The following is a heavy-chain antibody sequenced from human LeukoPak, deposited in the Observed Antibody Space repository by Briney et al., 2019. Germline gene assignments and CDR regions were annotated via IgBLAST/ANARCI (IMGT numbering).Heavy chain of an antibody. CDR2: IIPILGIA. J-gene: IGHJ5*02. D-gene: IGHD2-8*01. V-gene: IGHV1-69*04. Sequence: SVKVSCKASGGTFSSYAISWVRQAPGQGLEWMGRIIPILGIANYAQKFQGRVTITADKSTSTAYMEPSSLRSEDTAVYYCARARRPRMAGNWFDPWGQGTLVTVSS. CDR1: GGTFSSYA. CDR3: ARARRPRMAGNWFDP.